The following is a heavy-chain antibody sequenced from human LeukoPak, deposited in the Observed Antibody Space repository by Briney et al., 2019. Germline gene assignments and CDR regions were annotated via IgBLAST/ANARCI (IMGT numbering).Heavy chain of an antibody. CDR1: GFTFSSYG. V-gene: IGHV3-30*18. Sequence: GRSLRLSCAASGFTFSSYGMHWVRQAPGKGLEWVAVISYDGSNKYYADSVKGRFTISRDNSKNTLYLQMNSLRAEDTAVYYCAKALGYSYGTDYWGQGTLVTVSS. D-gene: IGHD5-18*01. J-gene: IGHJ4*02. CDR2: ISYDGSNK. CDR3: AKALGYSYGTDY.